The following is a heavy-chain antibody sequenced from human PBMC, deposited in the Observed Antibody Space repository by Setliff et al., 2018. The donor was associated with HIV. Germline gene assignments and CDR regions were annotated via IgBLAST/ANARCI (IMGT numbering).Heavy chain of an antibody. V-gene: IGHV4-34*01. Sequence: SETLSLTCAVYGGSFSGHYWTWIRQPPGKGLEWIGEINRSGLSNFNPSLKSRVTLSIDTSMNQFSLNLTSVTAADTAVYFCSSVLFHLGWLSTTHDAFDVWGPGTLVTVS. CDR2: INRSGLS. CDR3: SSVLFHLGWLSTTHDAFDV. J-gene: IGHJ3*01. D-gene: IGHD3-3*01. CDR1: GGSFSGHY.